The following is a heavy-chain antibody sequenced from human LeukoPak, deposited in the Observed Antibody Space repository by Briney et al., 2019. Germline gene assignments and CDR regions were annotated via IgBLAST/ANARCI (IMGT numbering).Heavy chain of an antibody. D-gene: IGHD1-26*01. J-gene: IGHJ5*02. Sequence: GGSLRLSCAASGFTFTNYAMNWVRQAPGKGLKWVSGVGSSGANTYYADSVKGRFTISRDNFKNTLYLQSNSLTVDDTPIYYCPPSPRQPSTTSCGQGTLVTVSS. CDR1: GFTFTNYA. CDR3: PPSPRQPSTTS. CDR2: VGSSGANT. V-gene: IGHV3-23*01.